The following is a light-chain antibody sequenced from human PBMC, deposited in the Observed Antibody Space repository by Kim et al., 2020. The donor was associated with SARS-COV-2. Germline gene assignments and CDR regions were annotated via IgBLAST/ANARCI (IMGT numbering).Light chain of an antibody. Sequence: SITISCTGTSSDVGGYKYVSWYQQHPGKAPKLVIYEVSNRPSGVSNRFSGSKSGNTVSLTISGLQAEDEADYYCSSYIRGSTNYVFGTGTKVT. CDR2: EVS. V-gene: IGLV2-14*01. J-gene: IGLJ1*01. CDR1: SSDVGGYKY. CDR3: SSYIRGSTNYV.